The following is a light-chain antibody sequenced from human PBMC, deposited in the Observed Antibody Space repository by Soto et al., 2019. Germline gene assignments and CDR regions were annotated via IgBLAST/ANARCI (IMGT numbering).Light chain of an antibody. CDR2: AAS. Sequence: DIQMTQSPPSLSASVGDRVTITCRASQSISDSLNWYQHKPGTAPKLLIYAASSLQSGVPSRFSGGGSGTDFTLTISSLQPEDFVTYFCQQSFSFPATFGGGTKVEIK. V-gene: IGKV1-39*01. CDR1: QSISDS. CDR3: QQSFSFPAT. J-gene: IGKJ4*01.